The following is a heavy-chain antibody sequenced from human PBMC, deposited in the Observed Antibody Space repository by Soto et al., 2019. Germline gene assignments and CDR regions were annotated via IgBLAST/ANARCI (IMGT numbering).Heavy chain of an antibody. J-gene: IGHJ4*02. CDR3: ARDGSSSWYRLGVG. V-gene: IGHV3-33*01. D-gene: IGHD6-13*01. CDR2: IWYDGSNK. Sequence: QVQLVESGGGVVQPGRSLRLSCAASGFTFSSYGMHWVRQAPGKGLEWVAVIWYDGSNKYYADSVKGRFTISRDNSKNTLYLQMNSLRAEDTAVYYCARDGSSSWYRLGVGWGQGTLVTVSS. CDR1: GFTFSSYG.